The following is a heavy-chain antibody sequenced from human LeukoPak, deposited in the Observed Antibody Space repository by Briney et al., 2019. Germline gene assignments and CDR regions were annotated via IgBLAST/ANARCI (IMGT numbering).Heavy chain of an antibody. D-gene: IGHD3-22*01. CDR3: ARGLGTTVTNEYYYDSSGYYDGGLDY. Sequence: GGSLSLSCSASGFTVSSDTMNCVRQAPGKGLEWVSSISGRSTYIFYADSVKGRFTISRDNAKNSRSLQTNSLRAEDTAVYYCARGLGTTVTNEYYYDSSGYYDGGLDYWGQGTLVTVSS. V-gene: IGHV3-21*01. CDR2: ISGRSTYI. CDR1: GFTVSSDT. J-gene: IGHJ4*02.